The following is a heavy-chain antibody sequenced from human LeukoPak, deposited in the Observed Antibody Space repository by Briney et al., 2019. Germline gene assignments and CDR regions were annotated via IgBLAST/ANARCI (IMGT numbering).Heavy chain of an antibody. Sequence: ASVKVSCKASGYTFTSYAMNWLRQAPGQGLEWMGWISTNTGNPTYAQGFTGRFVFSLDTSVSTAYLQISSLKAEDTAVYYCARDAATINFDSWGQGTLVTVSS. CDR3: ARDAATINFDS. CDR1: GYTFTSYA. D-gene: IGHD5-24*01. J-gene: IGHJ4*02. CDR2: ISTNTGNP. V-gene: IGHV7-4-1*02.